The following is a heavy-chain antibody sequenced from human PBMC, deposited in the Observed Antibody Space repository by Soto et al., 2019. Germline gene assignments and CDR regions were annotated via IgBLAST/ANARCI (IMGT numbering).Heavy chain of an antibody. CDR3: ARDLKSAIVVVGAAKVYGMEV. V-gene: IGHV1-2*02. CDR2: INPNSGGT. CDR1: GYTFTGYY. Sequence: ASVKVSCKASGYTFTGYYMHWVRQAPGQGLEWMGWINPNSGGTNYAQKFQGRVTMTRDTSISTAYMELSRLRSDDTAVYYCARDLKSAIVVVGAAKVYGMEVWGQGTTVTVSS. D-gene: IGHD2-15*01. J-gene: IGHJ6*02.